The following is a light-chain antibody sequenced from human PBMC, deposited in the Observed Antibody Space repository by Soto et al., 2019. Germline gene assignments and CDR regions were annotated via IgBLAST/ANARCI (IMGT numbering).Light chain of an antibody. J-gene: IGKJ4*01. CDR3: QQYGSSPT. CDR2: GAS. Sequence: EIVLTQSPGTLSSSPGERATLSCRASQSVSSSYLACYQQKPGQAPRLLIYGASSRATGIPDRFSGSGSGTDFTLTISRLEPEDFAVYYCQQYGSSPTFGGGTKVEIK. CDR1: QSVSSSY. V-gene: IGKV3-20*01.